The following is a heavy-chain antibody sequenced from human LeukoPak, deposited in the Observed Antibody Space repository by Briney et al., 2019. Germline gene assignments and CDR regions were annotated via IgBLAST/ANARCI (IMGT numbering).Heavy chain of an antibody. D-gene: IGHD3-22*01. CDR1: GFTFSSYS. V-gene: IGHV3-48*04. CDR3: ARSNYYDSSGYPSFDN. J-gene: IGHJ4*02. Sequence: PGGSLRLSCAASGFTFSSYSMNWVRQAPGQGLEWISYISSSNRTIYYADSVKGRFTISRDNAKNSLFLQMNSLRAEDTAVYYCARSNYYDSSGYPSFDNWGQGTLVTVSS. CDR2: ISSSNRTI.